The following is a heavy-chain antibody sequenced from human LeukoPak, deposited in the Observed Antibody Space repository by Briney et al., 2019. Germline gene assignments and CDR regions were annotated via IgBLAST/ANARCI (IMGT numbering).Heavy chain of an antibody. CDR2: ISWNSGSI. J-gene: IGHJ4*02. D-gene: IGHD6-19*01. Sequence: PGRSLRLSCAASGFTFDDYAMHWVRQAPGKGLEWVSGISWNSGSIGYADSVKGRFTISRDNAKNSLYLQMNSLRAEDTALYYCAKSKAVAGNLDHWGQGTLVTVSS. V-gene: IGHV3-9*01. CDR1: GFTFDDYA. CDR3: AKSKAVAGNLDH.